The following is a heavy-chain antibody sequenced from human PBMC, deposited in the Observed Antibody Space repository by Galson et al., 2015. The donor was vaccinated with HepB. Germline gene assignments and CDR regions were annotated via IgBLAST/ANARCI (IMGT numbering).Heavy chain of an antibody. CDR1: GGSFSGYY. V-gene: IGHV4-34*01. Sequence: ETLSLTCAVYGGSFSGYYWSWIRQPPGKGLEWIGEINHSGSTNYNPSLKSRVTISVDTSKNQFSLKLSSVTAADTAVYYCARLPFFGIAARLNAFDIWGQGTMVTVSS. D-gene: IGHD6-6*01. J-gene: IGHJ3*02. CDR2: INHSGST. CDR3: ARLPFFGIAARLNAFDI.